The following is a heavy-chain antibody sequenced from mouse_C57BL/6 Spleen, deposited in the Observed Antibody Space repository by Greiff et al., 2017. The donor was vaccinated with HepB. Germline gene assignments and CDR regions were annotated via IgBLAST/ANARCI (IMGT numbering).Heavy chain of an antibody. D-gene: IGHD1-1*01. CDR3: ARGLLSGYFDV. V-gene: IGHV1-26*01. CDR1: GYTFTDYY. CDR2: INPNNGGT. J-gene: IGHJ1*03. Sequence: VQLQQSGPELVKPGASVKISCKASGYTFTDYYMNWVKQSHGKSLEWIGDINPNNGGTSYNQKFKGKATLTVDKSSSTAYMELRSLTSEDSAVYYCARGLLSGYFDVWGTGTTVTVSS.